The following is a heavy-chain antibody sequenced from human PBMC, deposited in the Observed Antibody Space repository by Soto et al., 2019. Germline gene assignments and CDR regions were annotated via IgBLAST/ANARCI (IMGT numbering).Heavy chain of an antibody. CDR3: AKDNRLLTRHSYGMDV. CDR2: ISYDGSNK. V-gene: IGHV3-30*18. J-gene: IGHJ6*02. Sequence: QVQLVESGGGVVQPGRSLRLSCAASGFTFSSYGMHWVRQAPGKGLEWVAVISYDGSNKYYADSVKGRFTISRDNSKNTLYLQMNSLRAEDTAVYYCAKDNRLLTRHSYGMDVWGQGTTVTVSS. CDR1: GFTFSSYG. D-gene: IGHD2-15*01.